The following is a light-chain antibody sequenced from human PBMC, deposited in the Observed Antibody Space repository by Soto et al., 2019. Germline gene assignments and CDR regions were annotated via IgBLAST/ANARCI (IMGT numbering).Light chain of an antibody. CDR1: QSLLHSNGYNY. Sequence: DIVMTQSPLSLPVTPGESASISCWSSQSLLHSNGYNYLDWYVQKPGQSPQLLIYVASNRASGVXDXLSGSGSGTDFTLKISRVEAEDVGIYYCMQALQTPPTFGGGTKVEIK. J-gene: IGKJ4*01. CDR3: MQALQTPPT. CDR2: VAS. V-gene: IGKV2-28*01.